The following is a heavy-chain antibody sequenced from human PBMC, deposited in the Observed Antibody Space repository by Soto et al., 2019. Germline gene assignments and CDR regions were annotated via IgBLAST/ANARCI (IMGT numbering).Heavy chain of an antibody. Sequence: PSETLSLTCTVSGGSISSGCYYWTWIRQHPGKGLEWIGYIYSSGSTYYNPSLKSRVTILLDTSKNQFSLKLSSVTAADTAMYYCARGYSSSPYYFDYWGQGTLVTVSS. CDR1: GGSISSGCYY. CDR2: IYSSGST. D-gene: IGHD6-6*01. V-gene: IGHV4-31*03. CDR3: ARGYSSSPYYFDY. J-gene: IGHJ4*02.